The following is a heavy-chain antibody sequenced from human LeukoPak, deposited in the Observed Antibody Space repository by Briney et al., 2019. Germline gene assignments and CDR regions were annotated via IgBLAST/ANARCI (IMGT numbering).Heavy chain of an antibody. CDR3: ARDVNLKQLAD. CDR2: ISYDGSNK. J-gene: IGHJ4*02. V-gene: IGHV3-30-3*01. Sequence: PGGSLRLSCAASGFTFSNYWMSWVRQAPGKGLEWVAVISYDGSNKYYADSVKGRFTISRDNSKNTLYLQMNSLRAEDTAVYYCARDVNLKQLADWGQGTLVTVSS. D-gene: IGHD6-6*01. CDR1: GFTFSNYW.